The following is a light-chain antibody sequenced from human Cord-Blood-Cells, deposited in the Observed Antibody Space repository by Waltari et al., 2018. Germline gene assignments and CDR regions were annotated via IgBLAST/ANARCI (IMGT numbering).Light chain of an antibody. Sequence: QSVLTQPPSASGTPGQRVTICCSGSSSNIGSNPVHWYQQVPGTAPKLHIYSNNQRPSGVPCRFSGSKSGTAASLAISGLQSEDEADEYCAAWDDSLNGRVFGGGTKLTVL. CDR2: SNN. V-gene: IGLV1-44*01. J-gene: IGLJ3*02. CDR1: SSNIGSNP. CDR3: AAWDDSLNGRV.